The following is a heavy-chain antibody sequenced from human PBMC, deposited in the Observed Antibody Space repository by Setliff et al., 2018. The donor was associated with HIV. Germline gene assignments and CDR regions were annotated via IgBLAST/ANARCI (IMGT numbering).Heavy chain of an antibody. D-gene: IGHD3-22*01. CDR3: ASTYYYDSLHFQD. Sequence: SETLSLTCVVYRGSFSDYYWTWIRQPPGKGLEWIGEISPSGSTNYNPSLKSRVTISVDTSENQFSLKLSSVTAADTAVYYCASTYYYDSLHFQDWGQGTLVTVSS. CDR1: RGSFSDYY. CDR2: ISPSGST. J-gene: IGHJ1*01. V-gene: IGHV4-34*01.